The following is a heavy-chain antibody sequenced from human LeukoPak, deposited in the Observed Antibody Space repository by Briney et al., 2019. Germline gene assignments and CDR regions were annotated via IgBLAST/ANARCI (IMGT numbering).Heavy chain of an antibody. D-gene: IGHD5-12*01. J-gene: IGHJ4*02. V-gene: IGHV3-74*01. CDR3: ARDGEAASGYASGGFDS. CDR1: GFTFSRSW. CDR2: IKSDESST. Sequence: PGGSLRLSCAESGFTFSRSWMHWVRQAPGEGLVWVSRIKSDESSTTYADSVKGRFTISRDNAKNTVYLQMNSLRVEDTAVYYCARDGEAASGYASGGFDSWGQGTLVTVSS.